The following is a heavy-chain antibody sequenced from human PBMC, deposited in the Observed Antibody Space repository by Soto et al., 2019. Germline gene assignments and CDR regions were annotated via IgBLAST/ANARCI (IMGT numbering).Heavy chain of an antibody. CDR1: GFTFSTSA. CDR2: LSAGGSTT. J-gene: IGHJ4*02. V-gene: IGHV3-23*01. CDR3: ARDHARYSRSYYDSLDF. D-gene: IGHD1-26*01. Sequence: DVQLLESGGGLVQPGGSLRLSCAASGFTFSTSAMTWVRQAPGKGLEGVSALSAGGSTTHYAGSVKGRFTISRDNSRDTVYLPMNSLGVEYTAVYYCARDHARYSRSYYDSLDFWGQGTLVSVSS.